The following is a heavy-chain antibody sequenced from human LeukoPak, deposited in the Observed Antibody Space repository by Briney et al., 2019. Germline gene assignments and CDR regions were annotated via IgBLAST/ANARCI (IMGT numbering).Heavy chain of an antibody. CDR3: ARTARVFDY. CDR2: TYTSGDT. Sequence: SETLSLTCTVSGYSITSVYWSWIRQPPGKGLEVIGYTYTSGDTNYNPSLRSRVTMSLHASRNEVSLKMSSVTAADTAVYYCARTARVFDYWGQGILVTVSS. V-gene: IGHV4-4*09. CDR1: GYSITSVY. J-gene: IGHJ4*02.